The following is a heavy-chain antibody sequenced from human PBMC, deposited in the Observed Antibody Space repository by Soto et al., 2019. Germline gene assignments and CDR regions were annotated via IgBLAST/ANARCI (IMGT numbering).Heavy chain of an antibody. V-gene: IGHV4-30-4*01. CDR3: ARVSGNYHNYYYYYYGMDV. J-gene: IGHJ6*02. CDR1: GGSISSGDYY. Sequence: LSLTCTVSGGSISSGDYYWSWIRQPPGKGLEWIGYIYYSGSTYYNPSLKSRVTISVDTSKNQFSLKLSSVTAADTAVHYCARVSGNYHNYYYYYYGMDVWGQGTTVTVYS. D-gene: IGHD1-7*01. CDR2: IYYSGST.